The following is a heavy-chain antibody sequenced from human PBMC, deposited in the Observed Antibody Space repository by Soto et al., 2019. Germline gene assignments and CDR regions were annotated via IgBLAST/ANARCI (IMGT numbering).Heavy chain of an antibody. CDR1: GYTFSSYA. J-gene: IGHJ4*02. Sequence: VASVKVSCKASGYTFSSYAIHWVRQAPGQRLEGMGWINAGYGNTKSSQKFQDRVTISRDTSASTAYMELTSLRSEDTAVYYCARDTGDGTFDFWGQGTLVTVSS. CDR2: INAGYGNT. D-gene: IGHD7-27*01. V-gene: IGHV1-3*01. CDR3: ARDTGDGTFDF.